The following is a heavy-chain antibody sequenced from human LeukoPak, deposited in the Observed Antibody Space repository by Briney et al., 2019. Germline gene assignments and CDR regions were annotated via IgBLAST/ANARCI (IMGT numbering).Heavy chain of an antibody. J-gene: IGHJ3*02. CDR3: ARDQWFGELFRDAFGI. CDR2: ISAYNGNT. V-gene: IGHV1-18*01. CDR1: GYTFTSYG. Sequence: GASVKVSCKASGYTFTSYGISWVRQAPGQGLEWMGWISAYNGNTNYAQKLQGRVTMTTDTSTSTAYMELRSLRSDDTAVYYCARDQWFGELFRDAFGIWGQGTMVTVSS. D-gene: IGHD3-10*01.